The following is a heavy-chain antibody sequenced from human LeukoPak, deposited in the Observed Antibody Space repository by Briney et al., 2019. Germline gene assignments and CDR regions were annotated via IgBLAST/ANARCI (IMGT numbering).Heavy chain of an antibody. D-gene: IGHD3-16*02. CDR3: AKDALRLGELSLIDY. CDR1: GFTFSSYW. V-gene: IGHV3-7*03. J-gene: IGHJ4*02. Sequence: GGSLRLSCAASGFTFSSYWMSWVRQAPGKGLEWVANIKQDGSEKYYVDSVKGRFTISRDNAKNSLYLQMNSLRAEDTAVYYCAKDALRLGELSLIDYWGQGTLVTVSS. CDR2: IKQDGSEK.